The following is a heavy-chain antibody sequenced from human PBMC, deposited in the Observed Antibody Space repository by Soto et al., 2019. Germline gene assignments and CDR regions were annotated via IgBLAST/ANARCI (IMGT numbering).Heavy chain of an antibody. CDR1: GGSISSGGYS. Sequence: TLSLTCAVSGGSISSGGYSWSWIRQPPGKGLEWIGYIYHSGGTYYNPSLKSRVTISVDRSKNQFSLKLSSVTAADTAVYYCARKRDYYDSSGSFDYWGQGTLVTVSS. CDR2: IYHSGGT. CDR3: ARKRDYYDSSGSFDY. D-gene: IGHD3-22*01. V-gene: IGHV4-30-2*01. J-gene: IGHJ4*02.